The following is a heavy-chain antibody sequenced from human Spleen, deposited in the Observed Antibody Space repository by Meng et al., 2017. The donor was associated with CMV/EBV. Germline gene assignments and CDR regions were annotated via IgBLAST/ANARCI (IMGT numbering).Heavy chain of an antibody. J-gene: IGHJ4*02. CDR3: TRERFNQFDY. D-gene: IGHD1-14*01. CDR2: IYHTGSI. CDR1: YGSISSNSW. V-gene: IGHV4-4*02. Sequence: LTCAVSYGSISSNSWWNWVRQPPRMGLEWIGEIYHTGSINYDPSLKSRVTISIDKSKHQFSLKLSSVTAADTAMYYCTRERFNQFDYWGQGTLVTVSS.